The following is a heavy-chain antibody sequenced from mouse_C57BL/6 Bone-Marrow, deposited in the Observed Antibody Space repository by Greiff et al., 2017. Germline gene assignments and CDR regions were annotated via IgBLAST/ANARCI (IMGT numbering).Heavy chain of an antibody. CDR1: GFNIKNTY. D-gene: IGHD1-1*01. CDR3: ASPPDYYGSSQFAY. CDR2: IDPANGNT. J-gene: IGHJ3*01. Sequence: EVQLQQSVAELVRPGASVKLSCTASGFNIKNTYMHWVKQRPEQGQEWIGRIDPANGNTKYAPKFQGKATITADTSSNTAYLQLSSLTSEDAAIYYCASPPDYYGSSQFAYWGQGTLVTVSA. V-gene: IGHV14-3*01.